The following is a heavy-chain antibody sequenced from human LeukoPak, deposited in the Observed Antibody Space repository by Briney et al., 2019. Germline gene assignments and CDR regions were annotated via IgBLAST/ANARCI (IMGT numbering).Heavy chain of an antibody. J-gene: IGHJ4*02. CDR1: GLTLTNAW. V-gene: IGHV3-7*01. CDR3: ARARYSDF. Sequence: GGALRLSCVASGLTLTNAWMTWVRQAPGKGLEGVANLKEYGSEQNYTDSVKGRFTISRDNAKNSLYLQMNSLRGEDTVVYYCARARYSDFWGQGTLVTVSS. CDR2: LKEYGSEQ.